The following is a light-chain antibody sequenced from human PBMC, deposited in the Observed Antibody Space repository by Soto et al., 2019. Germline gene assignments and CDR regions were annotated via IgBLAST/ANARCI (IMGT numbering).Light chain of an antibody. CDR2: LNSDGSH. V-gene: IGLV4-69*01. CDR3: QTWGTGFRV. CDR1: SGHSSYA. J-gene: IGLJ3*02. Sequence: QLVLTQSPSASASVGASVKLTCTLSSGHSSYAIAWHQQQPEKGPRYLMNLNSDGSHSKGDGIPDRFSGSSSGAERYLTISSLQSEDEADYYCQTWGTGFRVFGGGTKVTVL.